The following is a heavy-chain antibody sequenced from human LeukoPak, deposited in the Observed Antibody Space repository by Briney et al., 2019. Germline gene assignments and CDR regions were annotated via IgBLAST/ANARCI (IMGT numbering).Heavy chain of an antibody. Sequence: GGSLRLSCAASGFTFSSYSMNWVRQAPGKGLEWVSSISSSSSYIYYADSVKGRFTISRDNAKNSLYLQMNSLRAEDTAVYYCARVDYDILTDYYYYYYMDVWGKGTTVTISS. CDR3: ARVDYDILTDYYYYYYMDV. D-gene: IGHD3-9*01. CDR2: ISSSSSYI. J-gene: IGHJ6*03. CDR1: GFTFSSYS. V-gene: IGHV3-21*01.